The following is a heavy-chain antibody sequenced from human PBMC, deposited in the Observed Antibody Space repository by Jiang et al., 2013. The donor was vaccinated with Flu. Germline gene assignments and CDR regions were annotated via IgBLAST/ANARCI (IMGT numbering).Heavy chain of an antibody. D-gene: IGHD2-15*01. CDR2: AFGGSP. J-gene: IGHJ4*02. Sequence: VSSDPSLVTTTTGSGSPQEGPRVDWIYAFGGSPNYNPSLKSRLTILADTSKNQFSLKLTSVTAADTAVYYCARSHCSGGMCYTKLPINWGQGILVTVSS. CDR3: ARSHCSGGMCYTKLPIN. V-gene: IGHV4-59*11. CDR1: SDPSLVTT.